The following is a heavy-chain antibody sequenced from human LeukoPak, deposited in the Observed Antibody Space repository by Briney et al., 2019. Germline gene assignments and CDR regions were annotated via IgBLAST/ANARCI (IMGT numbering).Heavy chain of an antibody. Sequence: GSLRLSCAASGLTVSTNYMRWIRQAPGKGLEWVSLIYAGGGTAYADSVKGRFTISRDNSKNTLYLQMNYVRAEDTAVYYCARDMAYHDMLTGYEVSRFFDYWGQGTLVTVSS. J-gene: IGHJ4*02. D-gene: IGHD3-9*01. CDR3: ARDMAYHDMLTGYEVSRFFDY. CDR1: GLTVSTNY. V-gene: IGHV3-53*01. CDR2: IYAGGGT.